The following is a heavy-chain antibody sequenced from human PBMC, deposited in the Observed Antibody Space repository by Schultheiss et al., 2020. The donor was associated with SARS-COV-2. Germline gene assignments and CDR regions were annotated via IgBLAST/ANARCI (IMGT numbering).Heavy chain of an antibody. V-gene: IGHV3-33*08. D-gene: IGHD6-13*01. CDR2: IWYDGSNK. CDR1: GFTFSSYG. CDR3: AKWAQGGSSWNDY. J-gene: IGHJ4*02. Sequence: GGSLRLSCAASGFTFSSYGMHWVRQAPGKGLEWVAVIWYDGSNKYYADSVKGRFTISRDNSKNTLYLQMNSLRAEDTAVYYCAKWAQGGSSWNDYWGQGTLVTVSS.